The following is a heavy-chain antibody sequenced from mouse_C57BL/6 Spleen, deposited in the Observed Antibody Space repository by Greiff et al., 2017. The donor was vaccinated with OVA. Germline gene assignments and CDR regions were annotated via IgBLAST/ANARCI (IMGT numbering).Heavy chain of an antibody. CDR1: GFTFSDYY. V-gene: IGHV5-16*01. CDR2: INYDGSST. CDR3: ARDEDYYGSSFYWYFDV. J-gene: IGHJ1*03. Sequence: EVKLMESEGGLVQPGSSMKLSCTASGFTFSDYYMAWVRQVPEKGLEWVANINYDGSSTYYLDSLKSRFIISRDNAKNILYLQMSSLKSEDTATYYCARDEDYYGSSFYWYFDVWGTGTTVTVSS. D-gene: IGHD1-1*01.